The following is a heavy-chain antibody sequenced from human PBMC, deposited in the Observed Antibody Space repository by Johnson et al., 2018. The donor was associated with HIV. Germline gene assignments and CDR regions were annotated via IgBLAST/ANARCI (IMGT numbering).Heavy chain of an antibody. D-gene: IGHD4-17*01. Sequence: MQLVESGGGLVQPGGSLRLSCAASGFTFSSYWMSWVRQAPGKGLEWVANIKQDGSEKYYVDSVKGGFTISRDNAKTSLYLQMNSRGAEDTALYYCSRSRDYGPARSAFDIWGQGAMVTVSS. CDR3: SRSRDYGPARSAFDI. V-gene: IGHV3-7*01. CDR2: IKQDGSEK. CDR1: GFTFSSYW. J-gene: IGHJ3*02.